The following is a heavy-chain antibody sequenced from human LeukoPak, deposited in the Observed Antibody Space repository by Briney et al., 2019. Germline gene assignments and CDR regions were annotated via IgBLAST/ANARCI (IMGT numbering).Heavy chain of an antibody. Sequence: SETLSLTCAVSGGSISSGGYSWSWIRQPPGKGLEWIGYIYHSGSTYYNPSLKSRVTISVDRSKNQFSLKLSSVTAADMAVYYCASLLNDYGDYVDDYWGQGTLVTVSS. CDR2: IYHSGST. D-gene: IGHD4-17*01. J-gene: IGHJ4*02. CDR3: ASLLNDYGDYVDDY. V-gene: IGHV4-30-2*01. CDR1: GGSISSGGYS.